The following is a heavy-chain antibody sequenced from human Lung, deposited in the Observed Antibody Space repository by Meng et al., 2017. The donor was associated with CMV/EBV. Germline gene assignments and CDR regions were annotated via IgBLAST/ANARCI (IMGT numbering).Heavy chain of an antibody. CDR3: ARDLRNPPTSFGVVRTHVRYSDS. D-gene: IGHD3-3*01. J-gene: IGHJ4*02. CDR2: ISSNRSYR. CDR1: GFTFSSYS. Sequence: GESLKISCAASGFTFSSYSMNWVRQAPGKGLEWVASISSNRSYRYYADSVKGRFTVSRDNAKNSLYLQMNSLRAEDTAVYYCARDLRNPPTSFGVVRTHVRYSDSWGQGXLVTVSS. V-gene: IGHV3-21*01.